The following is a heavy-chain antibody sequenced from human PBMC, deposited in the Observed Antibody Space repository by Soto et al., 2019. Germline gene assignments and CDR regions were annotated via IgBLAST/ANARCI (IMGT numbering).Heavy chain of an antibody. CDR3: SRSLDS. Sequence: WWSLRLSCSASVFTFSSFWMDWVRQAPGKGLEWVANINPDGSEKHYVDSVKGRFTISRDNAKNSLYLQMSSLTAEDSALYYCSRSLDSWGQGTRVTVSS. CDR2: INPDGSEK. V-gene: IGHV3-7*01. CDR1: VFTFSSFW. J-gene: IGHJ4*02.